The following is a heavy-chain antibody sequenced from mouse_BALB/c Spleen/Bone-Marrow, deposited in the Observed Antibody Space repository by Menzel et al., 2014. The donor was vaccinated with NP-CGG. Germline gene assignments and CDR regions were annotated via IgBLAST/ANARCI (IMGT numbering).Heavy chain of an antibody. V-gene: IGHV5-9-4*01. J-gene: IGHJ2*01. CDR2: ISSGGLYT. Sequence: EVKVVESGGGLVKPGESLKLSCAASGFTFSSYAMSWVRQSPEKRLEWVAEISSGGLYTYYPDTVTGRFTISRDNAKNTLYLEMSSLRSEDTAMYYCARGGNYLDYWGQGATLTVSS. CDR1: GFTFSSYA. CDR3: ARGGNYLDY.